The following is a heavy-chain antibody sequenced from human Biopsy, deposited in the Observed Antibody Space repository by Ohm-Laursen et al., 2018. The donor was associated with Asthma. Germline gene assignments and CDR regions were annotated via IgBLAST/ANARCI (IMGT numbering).Heavy chain of an antibody. D-gene: IGHD4-17*01. Sequence: TLSLTCPVSGASIKTDDHYWSWLRQPPGKGLEWFGFIHYSGSTSYNPSLKGGVTISVDTSKNQFSLSLTSVTAADTAVYYCARTTYGHDGFDPWGQGTLVTVSS. CDR3: ARTTYGHDGFDP. CDR2: IHYSGST. J-gene: IGHJ5*02. CDR1: GASIKTDDHY. V-gene: IGHV4-30-4*01.